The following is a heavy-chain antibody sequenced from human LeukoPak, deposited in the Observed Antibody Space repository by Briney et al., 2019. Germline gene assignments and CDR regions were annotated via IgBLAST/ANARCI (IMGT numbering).Heavy chain of an antibody. V-gene: IGHV1-2*06. Sequence: ASVKVSCKASVYTFTGYYMHWVRHAPGQGLEWMGRINPNSGGTNYAQEFEGRGTMTRDTSISTAYMELSRLRSDDTAVYYCAHSSGYYGHDYWGQGTLVTVSS. CDR3: AHSSGYYGHDY. J-gene: IGHJ4*02. D-gene: IGHD3-22*01. CDR2: INPNSGGT. CDR1: VYTFTGYY.